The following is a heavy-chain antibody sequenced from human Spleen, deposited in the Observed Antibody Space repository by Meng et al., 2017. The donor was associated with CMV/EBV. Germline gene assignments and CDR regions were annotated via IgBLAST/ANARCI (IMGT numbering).Heavy chain of an antibody. D-gene: IGHD2-2*01. CDR3: ARTERYCSSTSCYVSFDY. V-gene: IGHV4-39*07. Sequence: SETLSLTCTVSGGSISSSSYYWGWIRQPPGKGLEWIGSIYYSGSTYYNPSLKSRVTISVDTSKNQFSLKLNSVTAADTAVYYCARTERYCSSTSCYVSFDYWGQGTLVTVSS. J-gene: IGHJ4*02. CDR1: GGSISSSSYY. CDR2: IYYSGST.